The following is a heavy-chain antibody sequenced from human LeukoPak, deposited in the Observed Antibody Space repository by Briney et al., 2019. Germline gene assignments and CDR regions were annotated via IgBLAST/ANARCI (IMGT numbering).Heavy chain of an antibody. V-gene: IGHV4-34*01. D-gene: IGHD6-25*01. CDR1: GGSISGYY. J-gene: IGHJ5*02. CDR3: ARNKRRGTNWFDP. CDR2: INHSGST. Sequence: SETPSLTCAVYGGSISGYYWSWIRQPPGKGLEWIGEINHSGSTNYNPSLKSRVTISVDTSKNQFSLKLSSVTAADTAVYYCARNKRRGTNWFDPWGQGTLVTVSS.